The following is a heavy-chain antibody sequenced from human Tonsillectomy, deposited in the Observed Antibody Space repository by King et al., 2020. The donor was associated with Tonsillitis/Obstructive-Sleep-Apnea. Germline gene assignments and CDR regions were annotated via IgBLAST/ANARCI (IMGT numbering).Heavy chain of an antibody. V-gene: IGHV4-39*01. CDR3: ARADISDAFDI. CDR2: IYYSGST. J-gene: IGHJ3*02. Sequence: LQLQESGPGLVKPSETLSLTYTVSVGSISSSSYYWGWIRQPPGKGLEWIGSIYYSGSTYYNPSLNSRVTISVETSKNQVSLKRSSVTAADTAVYYCARADISDAFDIWGQGTMVTVSS. D-gene: IGHD5-12*01. CDR1: VGSISSSSYY.